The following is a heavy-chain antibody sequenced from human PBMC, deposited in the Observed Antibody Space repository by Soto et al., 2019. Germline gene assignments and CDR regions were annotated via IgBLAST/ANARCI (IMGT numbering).Heavy chain of an antibody. J-gene: IGHJ6*02. V-gene: IGHV4-34*01. CDR2: INHSGST. CDR1: GGSFSGYY. CDR3: ARDAAAGTYGMDV. Sequence: QVQLQQWGAGLLKPSETLSLTCAVYGGSFSGYYWSWIRQPPGKGLEWIGEINHSGSTNYNPSLKSRVTISVDTSENQFSLKLSSVTAADTAVYYCARDAAAGTYGMDVWGQGTTVTVSS. D-gene: IGHD6-13*01.